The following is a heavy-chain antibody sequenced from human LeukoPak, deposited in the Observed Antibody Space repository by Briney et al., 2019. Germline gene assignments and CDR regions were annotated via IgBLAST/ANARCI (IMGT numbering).Heavy chain of an antibody. Sequence: ASVKVSCKASGSTFTSYEINWVRQATGQGLEWMGWMNPDSGTTGYAQKFQDRLTITRDTSISTVYMELSSLTSEDTAVYFCARLRSGPHMHFDYWGQGTPVTVSS. CDR3: ARLRSGPHMHFDY. CDR2: MNPDSGTT. V-gene: IGHV1-8*01. D-gene: IGHD2-2*01. J-gene: IGHJ4*02. CDR1: GSTFTSYE.